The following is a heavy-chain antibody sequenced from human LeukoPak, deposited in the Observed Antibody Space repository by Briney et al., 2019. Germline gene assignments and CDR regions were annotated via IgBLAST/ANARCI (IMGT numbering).Heavy chain of an antibody. CDR2: IYASGST. CDR1: GASFSIYC. CDR3: ASDTY. J-gene: IGHJ4*02. V-gene: IGHV4-4*09. Sequence: PSETLSLTCTVSGASFSIYCWSWIRQPPGKGLEWIGYIYASGSTSYNPSLKSRVTISVDTSKNQFSLKLTSVTAADTALYYCASDTYWGQGILVTISS.